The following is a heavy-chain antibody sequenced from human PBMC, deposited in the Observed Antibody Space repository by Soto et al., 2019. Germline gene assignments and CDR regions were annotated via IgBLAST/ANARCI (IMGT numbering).Heavy chain of an antibody. J-gene: IGHJ6*02. Sequence: SVKVSCKASGFTFTSSAVQWVRQARGQRLEWIGWIVVGSGNTNYAQKFQERVTITRDMSTSTAYMELSSLRSEDTAVYYCAADPPVLAAAGPRYGMDVWGQGTTVTVSS. D-gene: IGHD6-13*01. V-gene: IGHV1-58*01. CDR1: GFTFTSSA. CDR2: IVVGSGNT. CDR3: AADPPVLAAAGPRYGMDV.